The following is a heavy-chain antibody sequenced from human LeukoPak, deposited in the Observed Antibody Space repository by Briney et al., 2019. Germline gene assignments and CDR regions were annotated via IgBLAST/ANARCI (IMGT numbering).Heavy chain of an antibody. CDR1: ELTLSDNY. V-gene: IGHV3-53*01. J-gene: IGHJ4*02. CDR3: ARRAGSYSHSYDY. Sequence: GGSLRLSCAASELTLSDNYMSWIRQAPGRGLEWVSFIYSGGSTYYADSVRGRFIISRDTSKNTLYLQMNSLRAEDTAIYYCARRAGSYSHSYDYWGQGTLVTVSS. D-gene: IGHD2-15*01. CDR2: IYSGGST.